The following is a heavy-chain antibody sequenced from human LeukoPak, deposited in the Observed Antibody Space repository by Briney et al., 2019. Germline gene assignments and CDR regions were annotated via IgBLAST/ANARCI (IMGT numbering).Heavy chain of an antibody. CDR3: ARTVGGAFDI. V-gene: IGHV4-59*08. J-gene: IGHJ3*02. Sequence: SETLSLTCTVSGGSISSQYWSWIRQPPGKGLEWIGYIYYSGGTNYNPSLKSRVTISVDTSKNQFSLKLSSVTAADTAVYYCARTVGGAFDIWGQGTMVTVSS. CDR2: IYYSGGT. D-gene: IGHD4-23*01. CDR1: GGSISSQY.